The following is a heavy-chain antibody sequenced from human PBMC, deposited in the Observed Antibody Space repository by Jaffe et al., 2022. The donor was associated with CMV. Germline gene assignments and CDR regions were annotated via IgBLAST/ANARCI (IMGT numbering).Heavy chain of an antibody. D-gene: IGHD6-13*01. CDR2: ISSSSSYT. V-gene: IGHV3-11*06. CDR1: GFTFSDYY. J-gene: IGHJ4*02. CDR3: ARSLAAAAIDY. Sequence: QVQLVESGGGLVKPGGSLRLSCAASGFTFSDYYMSWIRQAPGKGLEWVSYISSSSSYTNYADSVKGRFTISRDNAKNSLYLQMNSLRAEDTAVYYCARSLAAAAIDYWGQGTLVTVSS.